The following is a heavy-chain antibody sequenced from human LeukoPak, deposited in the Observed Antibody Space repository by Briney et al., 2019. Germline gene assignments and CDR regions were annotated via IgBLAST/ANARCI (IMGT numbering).Heavy chain of an antibody. D-gene: IGHD6-19*01. V-gene: IGHV4-34*01. CDR3: ARSPTAVAGTYDY. J-gene: IGHJ4*02. CDR1: GGSFSGYY. CDR2: INHSGST. Sequence: SETLSLTCAVYGGSFSGYYWSWIRQPPGKGLEWIREINHSGSTNYNPSLKSRVTISVDTSKNQFSLKLSSVTAADTAVYYCARSPTAVAGTYDYWGQGTLVTVSS.